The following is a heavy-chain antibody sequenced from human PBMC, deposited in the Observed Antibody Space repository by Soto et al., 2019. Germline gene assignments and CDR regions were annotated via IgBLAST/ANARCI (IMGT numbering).Heavy chain of an antibody. CDR2: IYGSYDT. J-gene: IGHJ4*02. CDR3: AXRPFLTAPYYFDF. V-gene: IGHV2-5*01. D-gene: IGHD5-18*01. Sequence: QITLKESGPALLKPTQTLTLTCTFSGFSLTTNAVGVGWXRQPPGEALEWLALIYGSYDTRYSPSLQSRLTITXXTSXNXXXXXXXXXXXXXXXXXXXAXRPFLTAPYYFDFWGQGTLVTVSS. CDR1: GFSLTTNAVG.